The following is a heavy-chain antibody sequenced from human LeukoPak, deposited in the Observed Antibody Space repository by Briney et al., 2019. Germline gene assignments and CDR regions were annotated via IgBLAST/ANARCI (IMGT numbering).Heavy chain of an antibody. Sequence: SETLSLTCTVSGGSISSSSYYWGWIRQPPGEGLEWIGSIYYSGNTHYNPSLNSRVTISVDTSKNQFSLKLSSVTAADTAVYYCARHVVVMTAPRDYYYGMDVWGQGTTVTVSS. V-gene: IGHV4-39*01. CDR2: IYYSGNT. D-gene: IGHD2-21*02. J-gene: IGHJ6*02. CDR3: ARHVVVMTAPRDYYYGMDV. CDR1: GGSISSSSYY.